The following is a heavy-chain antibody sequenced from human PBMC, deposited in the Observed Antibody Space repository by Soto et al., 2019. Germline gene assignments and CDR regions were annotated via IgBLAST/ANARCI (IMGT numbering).Heavy chain of an antibody. Sequence: QVQLQESGPGLVKPSQTLSLTCTVSGGSISSGDYYWSWIRQPPGKGLEWIGYIYYSGSTYYNPSLKSRVTISVDTSKNQFSLKLSSVTAADTAVYYCAGIPAVVVTPLSYWYFDLWGRGTLVTVSS. V-gene: IGHV4-30-4*01. CDR1: GGSISSGDYY. CDR3: AGIPAVVVTPLSYWYFDL. CDR2: IYYSGST. D-gene: IGHD2-21*02. J-gene: IGHJ2*01.